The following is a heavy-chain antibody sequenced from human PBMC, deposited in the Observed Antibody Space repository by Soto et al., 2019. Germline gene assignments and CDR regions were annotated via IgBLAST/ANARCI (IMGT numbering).Heavy chain of an antibody. CDR2: ILFDGNKK. Sequence: QVQLVESGGGVVRPGRSLRLSCSASGFIFSDYDMHWVRQAPGKGLVWVAVILFDGNKKYYADSVKGRFTISRDNSKNTLYLQMNSLRAEDTAVYYCAKDGSQTISRSYLYSWGQGSLVTVAS. CDR3: AKDGSQTISRSYLYS. V-gene: IGHV3-30*18. D-gene: IGHD1-26*01. J-gene: IGHJ5*02. CDR1: GFIFSDYD.